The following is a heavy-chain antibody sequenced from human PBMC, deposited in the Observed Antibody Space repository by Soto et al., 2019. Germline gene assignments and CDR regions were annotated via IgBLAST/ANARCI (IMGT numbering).Heavy chain of an antibody. V-gene: IGHV4-31*02. D-gene: IGHD3-22*01. J-gene: IGHJ4*02. CDR2: IYANGNS. Sequence: SETLSLTCTVSGGSVNSGGFYWSWIRQSPGKGLEWIGFIYANGNSYYNPSLKSRVNISLDTSKNKFSLKINSVTVADTAVYYCARDGRTSGYYLDYWGQGTPVTVPQ. CDR1: GGSVNSGGFY. CDR3: ARDGRTSGYYLDY.